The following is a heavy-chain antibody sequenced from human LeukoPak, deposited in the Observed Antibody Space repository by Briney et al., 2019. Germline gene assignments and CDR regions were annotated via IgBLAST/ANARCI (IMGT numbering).Heavy chain of an antibody. Sequence: HPGGSLRLSCITSGFTFGDYGLSWVRQAPGKGLEWVGFIRSKAYGATTEYAASLKDRFTISRDDSKNTLYLQMNSLKTEDTAVYYCTTVAPFDYWGQGTLVTVSS. CDR2: IRSKAYGATT. V-gene: IGHV3-49*04. CDR1: GFTFGDYG. D-gene: IGHD2-21*01. J-gene: IGHJ4*02. CDR3: TTVAPFDY.